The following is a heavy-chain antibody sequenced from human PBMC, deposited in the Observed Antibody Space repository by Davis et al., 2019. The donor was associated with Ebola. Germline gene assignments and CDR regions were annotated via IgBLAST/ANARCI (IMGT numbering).Heavy chain of an antibody. D-gene: IGHD2-21*02. CDR2: ISDYDGKT. J-gene: IGHJ6*02. CDR1: GYTFTTYG. Sequence: ASVKVSCKASGYTFTTYGISWVRQAPGQGLEWMGWISDYDGKTNYAQKFQGRVTMTTDRYTSTAHMELRSLRSDDTAVYYCARDGRLPRMLYGMDVWGQGTTVSVS. CDR3: ARDGRLPRMLYGMDV. V-gene: IGHV1-18*04.